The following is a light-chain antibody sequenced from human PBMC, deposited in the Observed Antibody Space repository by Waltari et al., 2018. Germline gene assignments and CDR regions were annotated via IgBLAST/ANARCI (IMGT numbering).Light chain of an antibody. CDR3: SSYTSSSTPYV. V-gene: IGLV2-14*01. Sequence: QSALNQPASVSGSPGQSITISCTGTSSDVGGYNYVSWYQQHPGKDPKLMIYDVSKRPSGVSNRFSGSKSGNTSSLTISGLQAEDEADYYCSSYTSSSTPYVFGTGTKVTVL. CDR2: DVS. CDR1: SSDVGGYNY. J-gene: IGLJ1*01.